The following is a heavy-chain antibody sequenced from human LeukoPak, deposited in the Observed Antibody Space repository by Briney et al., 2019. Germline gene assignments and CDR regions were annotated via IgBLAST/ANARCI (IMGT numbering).Heavy chain of an antibody. CDR3: ARAGYSSSWPTDYGMDV. CDR1: GGSISSSNW. Sequence: SGTLSLTCAVSGGSISSSNWWSWVRQPPGKGLEWIGEIYHSGSTNYNPSLKSRVTISVDKSKNQFSLKLSSVTAADTAVYYCARAGYSSSWPTDYGMDVWGQGTTVTVSS. J-gene: IGHJ6*02. D-gene: IGHD6-13*01. CDR2: IYHSGST. V-gene: IGHV4-4*02.